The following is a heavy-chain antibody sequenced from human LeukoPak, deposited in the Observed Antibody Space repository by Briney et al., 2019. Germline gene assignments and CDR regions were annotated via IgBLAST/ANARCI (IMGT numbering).Heavy chain of an antibody. CDR3: AKDSGSGRPHRGIY. CDR1: GFTFSSYE. V-gene: IGHV3-48*03. J-gene: IGHJ4*02. CDR2: ISSSGSTI. D-gene: IGHD3-10*01. Sequence: PGGSLRLSCVASGFTFSSYEMNWVRQAPGKGLEWVSYISSSGSTIYYADSVKGRFTISRDNAKNSLYLQMNSLRAEDTAVYYCAKDSGSGRPHRGIYWGQGTLVTVSP.